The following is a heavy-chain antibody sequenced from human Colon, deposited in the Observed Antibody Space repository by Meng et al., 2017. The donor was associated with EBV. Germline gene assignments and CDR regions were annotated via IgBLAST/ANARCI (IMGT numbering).Heavy chain of an antibody. J-gene: IGHJ4*02. Sequence: LWAAGVLEPSASLPLPAAVSGGSFSGHYGSWIRQAPGKGLEWIGEINHSGRTKFNPSLESRVSISVDTSENQVSLKLTSVTAADTAVYYCARRTTVNLRSFDSWGQGTLVTVSS. CDR2: INHSGRT. V-gene: IGHV4-34*01. D-gene: IGHD4-17*01. CDR3: ARRTTVNLRSFDS. CDR1: GGSFSGHY.